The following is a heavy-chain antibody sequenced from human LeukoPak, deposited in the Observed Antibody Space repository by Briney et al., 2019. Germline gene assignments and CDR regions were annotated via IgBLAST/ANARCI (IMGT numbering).Heavy chain of an antibody. Sequence: GGSLRLSCAPSGFTFNNYGMHWVRQAPGKGLEWVAVIWNDGSNKYYADSVKGRFTISRDNAKNSLYLQMNSLRAEDTAVYYCARVIGKAFDYFDYWGQGTLVTVSS. CDR1: GFTFNNYG. D-gene: IGHD3-16*01. J-gene: IGHJ4*02. CDR3: ARVIGKAFDYFDY. CDR2: IWNDGSNK. V-gene: IGHV3-33*01.